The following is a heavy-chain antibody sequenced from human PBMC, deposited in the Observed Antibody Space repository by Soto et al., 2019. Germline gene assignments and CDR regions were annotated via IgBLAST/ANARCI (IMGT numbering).Heavy chain of an antibody. J-gene: IGHJ6*02. Sequence: SETLSLTCTVSGGSISSGDYYWSWIRQTPGKGLEWIGYIYSSGSAYYNPSLKSRLTVSLDTSKNQFSLKLRSVTAADTAVYYCARARGNYLYYGIDVWGQVTKVTVSS. CDR2: IYSSGSA. V-gene: IGHV4-30-4*01. CDR3: ARARGNYLYYGIDV. CDR1: GGSISSGDYY.